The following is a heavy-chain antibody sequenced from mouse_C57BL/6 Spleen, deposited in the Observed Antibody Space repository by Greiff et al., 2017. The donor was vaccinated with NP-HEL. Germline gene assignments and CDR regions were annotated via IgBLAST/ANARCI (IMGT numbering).Heavy chain of an antibody. J-gene: IGHJ4*01. D-gene: IGHD1-1*01. V-gene: IGHV1-81*01. CDR1: GYTFTSYG. CDR2: IYPRSGNT. Sequence: QVQLKESGAELARPGASVKLSCKASGYTFTSYGISWVKQRTGQGLEWIGEIYPRSGNTYYTEKFKGKATLTADKASSTAYMELRSLTSEDSAVYFCAIYGSSPYYYAMDYWGQGTSVTVSS. CDR3: AIYGSSPYYYAMDY.